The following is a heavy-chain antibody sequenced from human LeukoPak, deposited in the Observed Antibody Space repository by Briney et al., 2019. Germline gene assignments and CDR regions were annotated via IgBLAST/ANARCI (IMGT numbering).Heavy chain of an antibody. CDR2: MNPNSDNT. CDR3: AREDYYDSGSNDY. V-gene: IGHV1-8*03. J-gene: IGHJ4*02. Sequence: GASVKVSCKASGYTFTSYDINWVRQATGQGLEWMGWMNPNSDNTGYEQKFQGRLTITRNTSISTAYMELSSLRSEDTAVYYCAREDYYDSGSNDYWGQGTLVTVSS. CDR1: GYTFTSYD. D-gene: IGHD3-22*01.